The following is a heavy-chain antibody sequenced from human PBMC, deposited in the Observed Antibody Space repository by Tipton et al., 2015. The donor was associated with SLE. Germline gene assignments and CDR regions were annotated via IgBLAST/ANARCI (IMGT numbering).Heavy chain of an antibody. CDR2: ISGSGGST. CDR1: GFTFSSYT. V-gene: IGHV3-23*01. Sequence: SLRLSCAASGFTFSSYTMSWVRQAPGKGLEWVSAISGSGGSTYYADSVKGRFTISRDNSKNTLYLQMNSLRAEDTAVYYCAKYGDYPLNWFDPWGQGTLVTVSS. CDR3: AKYGDYPLNWFDP. J-gene: IGHJ5*02. D-gene: IGHD4-17*01.